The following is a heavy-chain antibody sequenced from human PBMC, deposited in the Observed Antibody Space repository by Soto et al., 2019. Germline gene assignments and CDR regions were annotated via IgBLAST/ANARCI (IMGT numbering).Heavy chain of an antibody. CDR1: GFTFSSYW. V-gene: IGHV3-7*01. D-gene: IGHD6-13*01. Sequence: EVQLVESGGGLVQPGGSLRLSCVDSGFTFSSYWMSWVRQAPVKGLEWVGNIKQDGSEENYVDSVKGRFTISRDNAKNSIYLQMNSLRAEDTAVYYCARIAASGRGLDVWGQGTTVVVSS. CDR3: ARIAASGRGLDV. CDR2: IKQDGSEE. J-gene: IGHJ6*02.